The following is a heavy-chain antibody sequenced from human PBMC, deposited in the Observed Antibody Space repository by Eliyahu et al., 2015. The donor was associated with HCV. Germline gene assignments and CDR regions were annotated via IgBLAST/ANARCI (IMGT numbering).Heavy chain of an antibody. CDR1: GFTFSNAW. D-gene: IGHD1-26*01. CDR2: IKSKTDGGTT. J-gene: IGHJ4*02. CDR3: TGGVGDY. Sequence: EVQLVESGGGLVKPGGSLRLSCAASGFTFSNAWMSWVRQAPGKGLEWXGRIKSKTDGGTTDYAAPVKGRFTISRDDSKNTLYLQMNSLKTEDTAVYYCTGGVGDYWGQGTLVTVSS. V-gene: IGHV3-15*01.